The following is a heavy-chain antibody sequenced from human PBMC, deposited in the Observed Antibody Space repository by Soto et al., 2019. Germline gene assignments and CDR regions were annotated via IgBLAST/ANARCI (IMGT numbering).Heavy chain of an antibody. CDR3: ARIRKEAWFDP. CDR1: GFSLTTTGVG. J-gene: IGHJ5*02. V-gene: IGHV2-70*01. CDR2: IDWDDDK. Sequence: SGPTLVNPTQTLTLTCTFSGFSLTTTGVGVGWIRQPPGKALEWLALIDWDDDKYYSTSLKTRLTISKDTSKNQVVLTMTNMDPVDTATYYCARIRKEAWFDPWGQGTLVTVSS.